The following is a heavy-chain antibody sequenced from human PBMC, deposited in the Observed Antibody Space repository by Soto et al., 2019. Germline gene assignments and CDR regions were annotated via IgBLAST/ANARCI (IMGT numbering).Heavy chain of an antibody. CDR3: AAADYDFWSGYYGP. J-gene: IGHJ5*02. CDR1: GFTFKSSA. D-gene: IGHD3-3*01. Sequence: VASVKVSCKVSGFTFKSSAVQWVRQARGQRLEWIGWIVVGSGNADYQQKFQQRVTLTRDLSTSTAYLEMSSLRSEDTAVYYCAAADYDFWSGYYGPWGQGTLVTVSS. V-gene: IGHV1-58*01. CDR2: IVVGSGNA.